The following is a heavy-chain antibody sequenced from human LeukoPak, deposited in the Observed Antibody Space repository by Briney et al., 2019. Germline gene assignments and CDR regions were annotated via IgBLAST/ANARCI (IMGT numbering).Heavy chain of an antibody. Sequence: PGGSLRLSCAASGFSFSDYTMHWVRQAPGKGLEWVSLISFDGSNKYYIDSVKGRFTSSRDNSKNTLYLQMNSLRTEDTAIYYCARDRLIRGLHTTFDYWGQGTLVTVSS. J-gene: IGHJ4*02. D-gene: IGHD3-10*01. CDR2: ISFDGSNK. CDR1: GFSFSDYT. V-gene: IGHV3-30*04. CDR3: ARDRLIRGLHTTFDY.